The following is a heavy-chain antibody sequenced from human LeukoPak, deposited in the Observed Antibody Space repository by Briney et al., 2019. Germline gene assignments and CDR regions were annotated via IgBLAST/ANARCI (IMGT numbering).Heavy chain of an antibody. CDR3: ARDKEVGYDSSGYPMGNNWFDP. D-gene: IGHD3-22*01. CDR1: GGTFSSYA. CDR2: IIPIFGTA. Sequence: ASVKVSCKTSGGTFSSYAISSVRQAPGQGLEWMGGIIPIFGTANYAQKFQGRVTITTDESTSTAYMELSSLRSEDTAVYYCARDKEVGYDSSGYPMGNNWFDPWGQGTLVTVSS. J-gene: IGHJ5*02. V-gene: IGHV1-69*05.